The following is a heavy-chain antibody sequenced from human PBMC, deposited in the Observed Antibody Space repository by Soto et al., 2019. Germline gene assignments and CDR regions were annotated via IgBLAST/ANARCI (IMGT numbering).Heavy chain of an antibody. CDR1: GYTFTSYG. CDR2: ISAYNGNT. V-gene: IGHV1-18*01. CDR3: ARDLAYQYSSGWYVGWDY. Sequence: QVQLVQSGAEVKKPGASVKVSCKASGYTFTSYGISWVRQAPGQGLEWMGWISAYNGNTKYAQKLQGRVTMTTHTSTSTAYMELRSLRSDDTAVYYCARDLAYQYSSGWYVGWDYWGQGTLVTVSS. D-gene: IGHD6-19*01. J-gene: IGHJ4*02.